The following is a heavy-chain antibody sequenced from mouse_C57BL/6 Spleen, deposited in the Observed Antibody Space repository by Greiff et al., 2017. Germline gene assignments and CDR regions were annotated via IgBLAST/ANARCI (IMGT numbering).Heavy chain of an antibody. D-gene: IGHD2-2*01. V-gene: IGHV3-6*01. CDR1: GYSITSGYY. CDR2: ISYDGSN. CDR3: AIDPMVTTGAY. J-gene: IGHJ3*01. Sequence: DAQLLESGPGLVKPSQSLSLTCSVTGYSITSGYYWNWIRQFPGNQLEWMGYISYDGSNNSNPSLKNRIPITRDTSKNMIFLKLKSVTTEDTATNYCAIDPMVTTGAYWGQGTLVTVSA.